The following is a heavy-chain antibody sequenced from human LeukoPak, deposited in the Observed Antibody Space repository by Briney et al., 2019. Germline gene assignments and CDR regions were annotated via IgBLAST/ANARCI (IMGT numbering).Heavy chain of an antibody. CDR3: TTGVGATPLGY. CDR2: IKSKTDGGTT. V-gene: IGHV3-15*01. Sequence: GGSLRLSCEASGFTFSNAWMSWVRQAPGEGREWGGRIKSKTDGGTTDYAAPVKGRFTISRDDSKNTLYLQMNSLKTEDTAVYYCTTGVGATPLGYWGQGTLVTVSS. J-gene: IGHJ4*02. CDR1: GFTFSNAW. D-gene: IGHD1-26*01.